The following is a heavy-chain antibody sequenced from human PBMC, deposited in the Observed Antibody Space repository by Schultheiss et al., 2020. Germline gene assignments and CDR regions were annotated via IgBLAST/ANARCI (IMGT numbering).Heavy chain of an antibody. CDR2: ISTSSSYI. Sequence: GGSLRLSCAASGFTFSSYSMNWVRQAPGKGLEWVSSISTSSSYIYYADSVKGRFTISRENAKNSLYLQMNSLRAGDTAVYYCARAVFGVYYYGMDVWGQGTTVTGYS. J-gene: IGHJ6*02. CDR1: GFTFSSYS. CDR3: ARAVFGVYYYGMDV. V-gene: IGHV3-21*01. D-gene: IGHD3-3*01.